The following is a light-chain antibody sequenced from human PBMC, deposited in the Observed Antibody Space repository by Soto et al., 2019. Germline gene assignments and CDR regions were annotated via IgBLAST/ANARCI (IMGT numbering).Light chain of an antibody. Sequence: EIVLTQSPATLCLSPGGTATLSCSASQSVSTYLALYQHKPGQAPRLLIYDVYNMATGITDRFSGSGSGKDFTLTISRLEPEDFAVYYCQPRSNWPGTVGQGTKVEIK. CDR1: QSVSTY. CDR3: QPRSNWPGT. V-gene: IGKV3-11*01. CDR2: DVY. J-gene: IGKJ1*01.